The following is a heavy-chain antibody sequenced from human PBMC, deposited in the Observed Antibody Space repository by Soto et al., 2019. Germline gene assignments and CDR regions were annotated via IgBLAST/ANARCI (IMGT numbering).Heavy chain of an antibody. D-gene: IGHD4-17*01. CDR2: INPYNGNT. J-gene: IGHJ4*02. CDR1: GYTFNTYG. CDR3: ARGCIAVTTHLCY. Sequence: ASVKVSGKASGYTFNTYGITWVRQAPGEGLEWRGWINPYNGNTKFAQKLQDRVTMTTATSTSTAYMELASLRSDDTAVYYCARGCIAVTTHLCYWGQGTLVTVSS. V-gene: IGHV1-18*01.